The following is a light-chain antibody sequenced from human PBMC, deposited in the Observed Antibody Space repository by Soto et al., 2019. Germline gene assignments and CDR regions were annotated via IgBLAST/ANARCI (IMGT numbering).Light chain of an antibody. J-gene: IGLJ2*01. CDR2: EVY. V-gene: IGLV2-8*01. Sequence: QSALTQPPSASGSPGQSVTISCTGTGSDVGAYNFVSWYQHHPGKAPQALIYEVYKRPSGVPGRFSGSKSGNTASLTVSGLQTEDEADYYCSSYAGSNNLVVFGGGTKLTVL. CDR3: SSYAGSNNLVV. CDR1: GSDVGAYNF.